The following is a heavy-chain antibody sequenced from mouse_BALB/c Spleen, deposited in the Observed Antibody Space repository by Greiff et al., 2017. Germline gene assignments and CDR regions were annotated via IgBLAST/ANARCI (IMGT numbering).Heavy chain of an antibody. CDR2: IYPGDGDT. CDR3: ARGIYYYGSSYMDY. V-gene: IGHV1-87*01. D-gene: IGHD1-1*01. CDR1: GYTFTSYW. J-gene: IGHJ4*01. Sequence: QVQLKQSGAELARPGASVKLSCKASGYTFTSYWMQWVKQRPGQGLEWIGAIYPGDGDTRYTQKFKGKATLTADKSSSTAYMQLSSLASEDSAVYYCARGIYYYGSSYMDYWGQGTSVTVSS.